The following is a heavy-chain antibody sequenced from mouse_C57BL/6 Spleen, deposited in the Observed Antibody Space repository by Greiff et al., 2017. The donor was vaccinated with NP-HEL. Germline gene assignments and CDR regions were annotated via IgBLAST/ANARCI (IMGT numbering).Heavy chain of an antibody. Sequence: QVHVKQSGPELVKPGASVKISCKASGYSFTSYYIHWVKQRPGQGLEWIGWIYPGSGNTKYNEKFKGKATLTADTSSSTAYMQLSSLTSEDSAVYYCAKTGTGYAMDYWGQGTSVTVSS. V-gene: IGHV1-66*01. D-gene: IGHD3-3*01. J-gene: IGHJ4*01. CDR3: AKTGTGYAMDY. CDR2: IYPGSGNT. CDR1: GYSFTSYY.